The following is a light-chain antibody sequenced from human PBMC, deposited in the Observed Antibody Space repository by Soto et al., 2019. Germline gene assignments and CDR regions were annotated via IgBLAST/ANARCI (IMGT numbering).Light chain of an antibody. CDR2: DVS. V-gene: IGLV2-11*01. J-gene: IGLJ1*01. CDR1: SSDVGGYNY. CDR3: GSYAGSYTLYV. Sequence: QSALTQPRSVSGSPGQSVTISCTGTSSDVGGYNYVSWYQQHPGKAPKLMIYDVSKRPSGVPDRFAGSKSGNTASLTISGLQAEDEADYYCGSYAGSYTLYVFGTGTKLTVL.